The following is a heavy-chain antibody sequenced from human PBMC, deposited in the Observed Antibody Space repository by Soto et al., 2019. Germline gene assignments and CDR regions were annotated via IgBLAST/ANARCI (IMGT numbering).Heavy chain of an antibody. CDR1: GFTFDDYA. Sequence: GGSLRLSCAASGFTFDDYAMHWVRQAPGKGLEWVPGISWNSGSIGYADSVKGRFTISRDNAKNSLYLQMNSLRAEDTALYYCAKDRRRYDFWSGYLGPYYMDVWGKGTTVTVSS. CDR2: ISWNSGSI. J-gene: IGHJ6*03. D-gene: IGHD3-3*01. V-gene: IGHV3-9*01. CDR3: AKDRRRYDFWSGYLGPYYMDV.